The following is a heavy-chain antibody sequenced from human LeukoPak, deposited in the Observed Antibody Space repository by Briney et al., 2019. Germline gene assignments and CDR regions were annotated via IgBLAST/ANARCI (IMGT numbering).Heavy chain of an antibody. J-gene: IGHJ5*01. D-gene: IGHD1-20*01. CDR2: INWNGGST. CDR1: GFTFDDYG. Sequence: WGSLRLSCAASGFTFDDYGMSWVRQAPGKGLEWVSGINWNGGSTSYADSVKGRFTISRDNAKKALYLQMNSLRAEDTALYYCTRGVNWNDWFVYWGQGTLVTV. V-gene: IGHV3-20*04. CDR3: TRGVNWNDWFVY.